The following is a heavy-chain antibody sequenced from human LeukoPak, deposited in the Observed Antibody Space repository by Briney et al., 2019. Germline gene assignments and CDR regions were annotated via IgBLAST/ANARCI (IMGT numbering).Heavy chain of an antibody. Sequence: PSETLSLTCTVSGVSVSSGSYYWSWIRQPPGKGLEWIGYMYYSGSTNYNPSLKSRVTISVDTSKNQFSPKLTSVTAADTAVYYCARDRVYYFDYWGQGTLVTVSS. J-gene: IGHJ4*02. CDR1: GVSVSSGSYY. CDR3: ARDRVYYFDY. V-gene: IGHV4-61*01. CDR2: MYYSGST.